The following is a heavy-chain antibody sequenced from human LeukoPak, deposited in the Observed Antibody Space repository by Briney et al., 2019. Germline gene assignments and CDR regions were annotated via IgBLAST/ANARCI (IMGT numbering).Heavy chain of an antibody. CDR2: IYPGDSDT. CDR1: GYTFSSYW. Sequence: GESLKISCKSSGYTFSSYWIGWVRQMPGKGLEWMGIIYPGDSDTRYSPSLQGQVTISADKSISTAYLQWSSLKASDTAMYYCARRNFGAFDIWGQGTMVTVSS. CDR3: ARRNFGAFDI. J-gene: IGHJ3*02. D-gene: IGHD3-3*01. V-gene: IGHV5-51*01.